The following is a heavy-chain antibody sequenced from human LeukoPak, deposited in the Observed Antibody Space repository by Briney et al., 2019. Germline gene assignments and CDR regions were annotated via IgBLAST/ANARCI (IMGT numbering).Heavy chain of an antibody. J-gene: IGHJ4*02. CDR2: IYYNRGT. V-gene: IGHV4-39*07. CDR3: ARRAGGYFDY. CDR1: SDSISNSAYH. D-gene: IGHD4-23*01. Sequence: SETLSLTCTVSSDSISNSAYHWGWIRQPPGRGLEWIGTIYYNRGTYYNPSLKSRVTISVDTSKNQFSLKLSSVTAADTAVYYCARRAGGYFDYWGQGTLVTVSS.